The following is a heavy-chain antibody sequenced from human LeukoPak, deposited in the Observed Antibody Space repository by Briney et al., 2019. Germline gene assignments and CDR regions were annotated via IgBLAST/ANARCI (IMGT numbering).Heavy chain of an antibody. CDR1: GFTFDDYA. J-gene: IGHJ6*03. CDR3: AKGGVGSYYYYYMDV. CDR2: ISWNSGSI. Sequence: GRSLRLSCAASGFTFDDYAMRWVRQAPGKGLEWVSGISWNSGSIGYADSVKGRFTISRDNAKNSLYLQMNSLRAEDMALYYCAKGGVGSYYYYYMDVWGKGTTVTVSS. D-gene: IGHD1-26*01. V-gene: IGHV3-9*03.